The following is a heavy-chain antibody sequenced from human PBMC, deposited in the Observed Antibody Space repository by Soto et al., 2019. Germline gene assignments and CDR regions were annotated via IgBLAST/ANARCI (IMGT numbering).Heavy chain of an antibody. CDR3: ARDLQADY. CDR2: INAGNGNT. J-gene: IGHJ4*02. CDR1: GYTFTSYA. Sequence: QVQLVQSGAEVKKPGASVKVSCKASGYTFTSYAMHWVRQAPGQRREWMGWINAGNGNTKYSQKFKGRVTITRDTAESRAYMELSGLRSEDTAVYYCARDLQADYWGQGTLVTVSS. V-gene: IGHV1-3*01.